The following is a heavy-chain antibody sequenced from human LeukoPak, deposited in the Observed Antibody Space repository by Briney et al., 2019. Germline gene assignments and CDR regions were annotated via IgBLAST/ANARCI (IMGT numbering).Heavy chain of an antibody. CDR2: TTSVGSST. J-gene: IGHJ4*02. D-gene: IGHD5-18*01. CDR3: ASSLNTVMISPYFLEY. Sequence: AGSLRLSCAVSGFTFGDYFMTWVRQAPGKGLEWLSYTTSVGSSTLYADSVKGRFTISRDNAKNSLFLYMNSLRAEDTAVYYCASSLNTVMISPYFLEYWGQGTLVTVSS. V-gene: IGHV3-11*04. CDR1: GFTFGDYF.